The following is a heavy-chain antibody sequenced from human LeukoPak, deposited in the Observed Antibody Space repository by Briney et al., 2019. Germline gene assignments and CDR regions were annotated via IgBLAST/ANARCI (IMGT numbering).Heavy chain of an antibody. CDR2: IFGTA. CDR3: ARDPPSYYYDSSGYSY. V-gene: IGHV1-69*01. J-gene: IGHJ4*02. Sequence: IFGTANYAQKFQGRVTITADESTSTAYMELSSLRSEDTAVYYCARDPPSYYYDSSGYSYWGRGTLVTVSS. D-gene: IGHD3-22*01.